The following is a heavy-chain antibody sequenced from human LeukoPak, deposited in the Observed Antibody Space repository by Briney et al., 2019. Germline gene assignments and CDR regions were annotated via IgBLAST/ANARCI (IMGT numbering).Heavy chain of an antibody. CDR3: ARDGVLRYFDWLFPYYMDV. CDR2: INKDGSET. Sequence: GGSLRLSCAASAFTFSDYWMTWVRQAPGKGLERVANINKDGSETYYVDSVKGRFTISRDNAKNSLYLQMNSLRAEDTAVYYCARDGVLRYFDWLFPYYMDVWGKGTTVTISS. J-gene: IGHJ6*03. CDR1: AFTFSDYW. D-gene: IGHD3-9*01. V-gene: IGHV3-7*03.